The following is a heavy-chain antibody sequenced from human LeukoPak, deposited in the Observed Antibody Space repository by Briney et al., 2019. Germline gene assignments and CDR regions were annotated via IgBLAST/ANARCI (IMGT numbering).Heavy chain of an antibody. CDR1: GGSISSSSYS. Sequence: SETLSLTCTVSGGSISSSSYSWGWIRQPPGKGLEWIGSVYYSGSTYYNPSLKSRVTISVDTSKNQFSLNRISVTAADTAYYMDVWAKGPRSPAP. V-gene: IGHV4-39*07. J-gene: IGHJ6*03. CDR2: VYYSGST. CDR3: V.